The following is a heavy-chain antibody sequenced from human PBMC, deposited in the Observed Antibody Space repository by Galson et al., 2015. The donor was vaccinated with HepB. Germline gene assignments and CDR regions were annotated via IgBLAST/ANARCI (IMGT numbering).Heavy chain of an antibody. Sequence: SLRLSCAASGFTFSSYGMHWVRQAPGKGLEWVAVIWFDGSNKYYGDSVKGRFTISRDNSKNTLHLQMNSLRADDTAVYYCARGQYCSSDSCYASYYYYGLDVWGQGTTVTVSS. CDR1: GFTFSSYG. V-gene: IGHV3-33*08. D-gene: IGHD2-2*01. J-gene: IGHJ6*02. CDR2: IWFDGSNK. CDR3: ARGQYCSSDSCYASYYYYGLDV.